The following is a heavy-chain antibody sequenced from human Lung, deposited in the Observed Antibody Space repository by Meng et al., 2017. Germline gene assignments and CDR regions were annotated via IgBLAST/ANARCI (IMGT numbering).Heavy chain of an antibody. CDR3: ARGPTTMAHDFGY. D-gene: IGHD4-11*01. CDR2: INHSGST. Sequence: QGRLQQWGAGLLKPSETLSLPCVVSGGSFSDYYWSWIRQPPGKGLEWIGEINHSGSTNYNPSLESRATISVDTSQNNLSLKLSSVTAADSAVYYCARGPTTMAHDFGYWGQGTLVTVSS. J-gene: IGHJ4*02. CDR1: GGSFSDYY. V-gene: IGHV4-34*01.